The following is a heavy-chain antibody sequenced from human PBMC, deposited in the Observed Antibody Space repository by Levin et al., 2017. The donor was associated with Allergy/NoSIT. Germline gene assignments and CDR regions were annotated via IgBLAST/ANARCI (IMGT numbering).Heavy chain of an antibody. CDR3: ARGLPGYSTGWYDY. CDR2: INPNTGVT. D-gene: IGHD6-19*01. CDR1: GYTFTGYY. Sequence: RGESLKISCKASGYTFTGYYMHWVRQAPGQGLEWVGWINPNTGVTNYAQKFQGWVTMTWDTSISTAYMELARLRSDDTAVYYCARGLPGYSTGWYDYWGQGTLVTFSS. J-gene: IGHJ4*02. V-gene: IGHV1-2*04.